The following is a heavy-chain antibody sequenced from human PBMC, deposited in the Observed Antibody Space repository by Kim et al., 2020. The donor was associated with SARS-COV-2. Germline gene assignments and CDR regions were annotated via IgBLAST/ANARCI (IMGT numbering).Heavy chain of an antibody. CDR2: IQADGNER. J-gene: IGHJ4*02. Sequence: GGSLRLSCEASVLALSSYWMTWVRQAPGKGLEWVATIQADGNERYYVDSVKGRFTISGDNAKNSLYLQMNSLRAEDTAIYYCAGDDSPFWGQGTLVTVSS. CDR1: VLALSSYW. V-gene: IGHV3-7*01. D-gene: IGHD4-4*01. CDR3: AGDDSPF.